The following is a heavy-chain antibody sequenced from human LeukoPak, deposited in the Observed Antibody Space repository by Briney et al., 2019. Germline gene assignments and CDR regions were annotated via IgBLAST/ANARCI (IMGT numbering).Heavy chain of an antibody. D-gene: IGHD4-23*01. CDR1: GFTFTDHS. V-gene: IGHV3-30-3*01. CDR3: ARDYGGSSPFDY. J-gene: IGHJ4*02. CDR2: VSPHVNTI. Sequence: GRSLRLSCVASGFTFTDHSMHWVRQPPGKGLEWVAVVSPHVNTIFYADSMKGRFTISRDNSKNTIYPQIDSLRDEDTGIYYCARDYGGSSPFDYWGQGTLVTVSS.